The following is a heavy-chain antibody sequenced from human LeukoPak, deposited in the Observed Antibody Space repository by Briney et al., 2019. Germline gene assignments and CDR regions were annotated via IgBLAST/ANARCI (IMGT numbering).Heavy chain of an antibody. Sequence: PSQTLSLTCTVSGGSISSGDYYWSWIRQHPGKGLEWIGYIYYSGSTYYNPSLKSRVTISVDTSKNQFSLKLSSVTAADTAVYYCAREGVRRAVRGVTYWFDPWGQGTLVTVSS. V-gene: IGHV4-31*03. CDR1: GGSISSGDYY. CDR3: AREGVRRAVRGVTYWFDP. J-gene: IGHJ5*02. D-gene: IGHD3-10*01. CDR2: IYYSGST.